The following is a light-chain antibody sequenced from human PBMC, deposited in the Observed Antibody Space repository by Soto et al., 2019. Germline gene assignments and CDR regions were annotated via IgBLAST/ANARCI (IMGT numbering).Light chain of an antibody. V-gene: IGKV3-15*01. J-gene: IGKJ5*01. CDR3: QQYNSWPPIT. Sequence: EIVMTQSPAILAVSPGEAATLSCRASENVRTKVAWYQQKPGQAPRLLIYDASTRATGIPDRFSGGGSGTEFSLTISSLQSEDFLVYYGQQYNSWPPITFGQGTRLEIK. CDR2: DAS. CDR1: ENVRTK.